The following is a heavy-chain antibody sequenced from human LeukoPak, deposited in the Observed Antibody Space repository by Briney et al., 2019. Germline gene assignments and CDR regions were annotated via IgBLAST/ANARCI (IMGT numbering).Heavy chain of an antibody. V-gene: IGHV7-4-1*02. J-gene: IGHJ4*02. CDR2: IDTNTGNP. CDR1: GYTFTGYY. Sequence: ASVKVSCKASGYTFTGYYMHWVRHAPGQGLEWMGRIDTNTGNPTYAQGFTGRIVFSLDTSVRTAYLQISSLTAEDSAVYYCAKNGLGAVVKTDWGQGTLVTVSS. CDR3: AKNGLGAVVKTD. D-gene: IGHD3-22*01.